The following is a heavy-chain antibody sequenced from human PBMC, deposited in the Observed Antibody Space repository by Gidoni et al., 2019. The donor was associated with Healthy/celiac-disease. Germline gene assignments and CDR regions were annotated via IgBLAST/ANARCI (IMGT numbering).Heavy chain of an antibody. CDR1: GFPFDVYA. Sequence: EVQLVESGGGLVQPGRSLRLSCAASGFPFDVYAMHWVRQAPGEGLEWVSGISWNSGSIGYADSVKGRFTNSRDNAKNSLYLQMNSLRAEDTALYYCAEDLHTHPADGMDVWGQGTTVTVSS. CDR2: ISWNSGSI. V-gene: IGHV3-9*01. D-gene: IGHD2-2*02. CDR3: AEDLHTHPADGMDV. J-gene: IGHJ6*02.